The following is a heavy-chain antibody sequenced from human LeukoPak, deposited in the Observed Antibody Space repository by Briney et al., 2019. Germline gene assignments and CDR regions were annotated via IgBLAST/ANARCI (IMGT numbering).Heavy chain of an antibody. D-gene: IGHD1-26*01. J-gene: IGHJ4*02. CDR1: GFTFSSYG. CDR2: ISSRSNYI. V-gene: IGHV3-21*01. CDR3: PRAVGIGYFDY. Sequence: GGSLRLSCAASGFTFSSYGMHWVRQAPGKGLEWVSSISSRSNYIYYADSLKRRFTISRDNAKNSLYLQMITLRAEDTAVYYCPRAVGIGYFDYWGQGTLVTVAS.